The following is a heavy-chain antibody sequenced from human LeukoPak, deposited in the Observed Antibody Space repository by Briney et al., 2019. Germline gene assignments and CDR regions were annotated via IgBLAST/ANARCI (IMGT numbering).Heavy chain of an antibody. CDR3: AKERQTGDYFTSDF. Sequence: GGSLRLSCAASGFSFSTYTMNWVRQAPGKGLEWVSAVNGRGDSTFYADSVKGQFTISRDNSKSTVYLQMNSLRADDTAVYYCAKERQTGDYFTSDFWGQGTLVTVSS. J-gene: IGHJ4*02. CDR2: VNGRGDST. V-gene: IGHV3-23*01. D-gene: IGHD4-17*01. CDR1: GFSFSTYT.